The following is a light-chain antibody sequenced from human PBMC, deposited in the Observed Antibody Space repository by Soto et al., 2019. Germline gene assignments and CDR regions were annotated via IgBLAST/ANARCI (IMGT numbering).Light chain of an antibody. Sequence: EIVISQSLATLSVSPGERATLSCRASQSVSSNLAWYQQKPGQAPRLLIYGASTRATGIPARFSGSGSETEFTLTISSLQSEDFAVYYCQQYNIWPFTFGQGTRLEIK. CDR1: QSVSSN. V-gene: IGKV3-15*01. CDR2: GAS. CDR3: QQYNIWPFT. J-gene: IGKJ5*01.